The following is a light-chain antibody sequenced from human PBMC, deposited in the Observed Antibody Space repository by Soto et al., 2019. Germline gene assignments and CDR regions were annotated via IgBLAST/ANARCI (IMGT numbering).Light chain of an antibody. CDR1: QGISSY. Sequence: DIQLTQSPSFLSASVGDRVTITCRAIQGISSYLAWYQQEPGKAPSLLIYTASTLQRGVPSRFSGSGSGTEFTLTISSLQPEDFAIYYCQQLNSYPYTFGQGTKLEIK. V-gene: IGKV1-9*01. CDR2: TAS. J-gene: IGKJ2*01. CDR3: QQLNSYPYT.